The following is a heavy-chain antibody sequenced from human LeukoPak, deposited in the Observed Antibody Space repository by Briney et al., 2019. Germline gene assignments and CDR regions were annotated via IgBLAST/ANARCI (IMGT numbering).Heavy chain of an antibody. CDR2: ISSSSSTI. CDR1: GFTFSSYS. D-gene: IGHD3-22*01. J-gene: IGHJ4*02. V-gene: IGHV3-48*04. CDR3: ARSNWDYYDSSGYYYFDY. Sequence: GGSLRLSCAASGFTFSSYSMNWVRQAPGKGLEWVSCISSSSSTIYYADSVKGRFTISRDNAKNSLYLQMNSLRAEDTAVYYCARSNWDYYDSSGYYYFDYWGQGTLVTVSS.